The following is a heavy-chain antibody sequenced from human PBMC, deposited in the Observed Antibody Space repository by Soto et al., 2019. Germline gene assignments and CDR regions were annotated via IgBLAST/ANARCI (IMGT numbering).Heavy chain of an antibody. CDR2: ISSDSRTI. J-gene: IGHJ3*02. Sequence: PGGSLRLSCVASGFSLSDYAVNWVRQAPGKGLEWVSFISSDSRTIYYADSVEGRFTVSRDNARNSVYLQMDSLRADDTALYYCARDVSPGSSSLYLDAFDIWGQGTMVTVSS. CDR3: ARDVSPGSSSLYLDAFDI. D-gene: IGHD6-13*01. V-gene: IGHV3-48*04. CDR1: GFSLSDYA.